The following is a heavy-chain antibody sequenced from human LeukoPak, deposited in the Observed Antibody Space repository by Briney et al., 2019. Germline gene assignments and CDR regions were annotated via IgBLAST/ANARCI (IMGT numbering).Heavy chain of an antibody. J-gene: IGHJ4*02. V-gene: IGHV5-51*01. CDR1: GYSFTSYW. D-gene: IGHD3-10*01. CDR2: IYPGDSDT. Sequence: GESLKISCKGSGYSFTSYWIGWVRQMPGKGLEWMGIIYPGDSDTRYSPSFQGQVTISADKSISTAYLQWSSLKASDTAMYYCAREAQFGELLFSFDYWGQGTLVTVSS. CDR3: AREAQFGELLFSFDY.